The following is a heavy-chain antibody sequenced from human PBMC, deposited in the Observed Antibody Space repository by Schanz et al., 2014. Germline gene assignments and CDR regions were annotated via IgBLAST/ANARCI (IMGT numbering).Heavy chain of an antibody. J-gene: IGHJ4*02. V-gene: IGHV3-11*05. CDR2: ISSSSSYA. Sequence: QVQLVESGGGLVKPGGSLRLSCTASGFTLSDYHMTWIRQAPGKGLEWVSYISSSSSYAHYADSVKGRFTISRDNAKNSLYLQMNSLRAEDTAVYYCAKHVRSLTGNDYWGQGTLVTVSS. D-gene: IGHD3-9*01. CDR1: GFTLSDYH. CDR3: AKHVRSLTGNDY.